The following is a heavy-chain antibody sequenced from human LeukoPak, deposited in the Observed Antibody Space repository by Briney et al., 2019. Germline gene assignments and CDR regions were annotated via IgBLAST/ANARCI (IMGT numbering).Heavy chain of an antibody. CDR3: ASIYYYGSGSYFGY. J-gene: IGHJ4*02. V-gene: IGHV4-59*08. Sequence: SETLSLTCTVSGGSISGYYWSWIRQPPGKGLEWIGYIYYSGSTDYNPSLKSRVTISVDTSKNQFSLRLSSVTAADTAVYYCASIYYYGSGSYFGYWGQGTMVTVSS. CDR2: IYYSGST. CDR1: GGSISGYY. D-gene: IGHD3-10*01.